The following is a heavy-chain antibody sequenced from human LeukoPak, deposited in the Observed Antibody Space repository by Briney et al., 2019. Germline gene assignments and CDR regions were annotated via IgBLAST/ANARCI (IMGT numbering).Heavy chain of an antibody. J-gene: IGHJ6*03. CDR1: GYTFTSYG. V-gene: IGHV1-18*01. D-gene: IGHD6-19*01. CDR2: ISAYNGNT. Sequence: ASVKVSCKASGYTFTSYGISWVRQAPGQGLEWMGWISAYNGNTNYAQKLQGRVTMTTDTSTSTAYMELRSLRSDDTAVYYCARVEAHSSGWYDVSDYYMDVWGKGTTVTVS. CDR3: ARVEAHSSGWYDVSDYYMDV.